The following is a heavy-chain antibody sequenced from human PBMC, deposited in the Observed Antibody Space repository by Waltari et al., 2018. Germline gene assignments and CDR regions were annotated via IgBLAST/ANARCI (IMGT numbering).Heavy chain of an antibody. CDR2: ISNSDDTR. CDR1: GFTFSDYA. J-gene: IGHJ6*02. CDR3: AKELERKPYYYYGWDV. V-gene: IGHV3-23*01. Sequence: EMHLLESGGSLAQPGESLRLSCAASGFTFSDYAMAWVRQAPGKGLEWVSSISNSDDTRYYAESVKGRFTISRDKSKSTLFLQMNSLRADDTAIYYCAKELERKPYYYYGWDVWGQGTTVTVSS. D-gene: IGHD1-1*01.